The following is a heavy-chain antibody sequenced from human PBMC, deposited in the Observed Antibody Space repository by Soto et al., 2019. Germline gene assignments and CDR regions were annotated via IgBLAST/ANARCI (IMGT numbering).Heavy chain of an antibody. CDR1: GFTFSSYA. CDR3: AKDRKDIVLMVYAHGY. J-gene: IGHJ4*02. Sequence: GGSLRLSCAASGFTFSSYAMSWVRQAPGKGLEWVSAISGSGGSTYYADSVKGRFTISRDNSKNTLYLQMNSLRAEDTAVYYCAKDRKDIVLMVYAHGYWGQGTLVTVSS. D-gene: IGHD2-8*01. V-gene: IGHV3-23*01. CDR2: ISGSGGST.